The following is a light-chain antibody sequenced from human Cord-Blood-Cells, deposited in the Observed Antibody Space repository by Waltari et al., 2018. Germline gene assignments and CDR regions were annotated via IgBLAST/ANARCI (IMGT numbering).Light chain of an antibody. CDR2: CTS. CDR1: SPNIGAGYD. J-gene: IGLJ1*01. V-gene: IGLV1-40*01. Sequence: QSVLTQPPSVSGAPGQRVTISCTGSSPNIGAGYDVHWYQQLPGTAPKLLICCTSNRPAGAPDLSSGTKFGTSASLAIAGLEAEDGADYYCQAYDSSLSGTYVFGTGTKVTVL. CDR3: QAYDSSLSGTYV.